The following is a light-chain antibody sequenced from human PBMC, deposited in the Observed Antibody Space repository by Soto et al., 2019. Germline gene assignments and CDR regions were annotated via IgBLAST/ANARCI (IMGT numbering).Light chain of an antibody. CDR1: QSVLYSSNNKNY. J-gene: IGKJ4*01. CDR2: WAS. V-gene: IGKV4-1*01. Sequence: DIVMTQSPDSLAVSLGERATINFKSSQSVLYSSNNKNYLAWYQQKPGQPTKLLIYWASTRESGVPDRFSGSGSGTDFTLTISSLKAEDVAVYYCQQYYSSPPTFGGGTKVEIK. CDR3: QQYYSSPPT.